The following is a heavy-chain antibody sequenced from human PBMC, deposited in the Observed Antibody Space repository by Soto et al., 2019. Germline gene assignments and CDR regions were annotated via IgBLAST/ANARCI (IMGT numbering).Heavy chain of an antibody. V-gene: IGHV3-30*18. Sequence: GGSLRLSCASSVFTFSSYGMHWVRQSPGKWLEWVAVISYDGSNKYYADSVKGRFTISRDNSKNTLYLQMNSLRAEDTAVYYCAKDDGIAAACKSYYGMEVGGQGTTVPVYS. CDR1: VFTFSSYG. J-gene: IGHJ6*02. CDR3: AKDDGIAAACKSYYGMEV. CDR2: ISYDGSNK. D-gene: IGHD6-13*01.